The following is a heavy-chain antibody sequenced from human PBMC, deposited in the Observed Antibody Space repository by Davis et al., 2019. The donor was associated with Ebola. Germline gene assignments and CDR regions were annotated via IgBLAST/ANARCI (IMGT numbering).Heavy chain of an antibody. CDR3: AKATTGLGWYYGMDV. CDR2: ISWDGGST. V-gene: IGHV3-43*01. J-gene: IGHJ6*02. Sequence: GESLKISCAASGFTFDDYTMHWVRQAPGKGLEWVSLISWDGGSTYYADSVKGRFTISRDNSKNSLYLQMHSLRTEDTAFYYCAKATTGLGWYYGMDVWGQGTTVTVSS. CDR1: GFTFDDYT. D-gene: IGHD4-23*01.